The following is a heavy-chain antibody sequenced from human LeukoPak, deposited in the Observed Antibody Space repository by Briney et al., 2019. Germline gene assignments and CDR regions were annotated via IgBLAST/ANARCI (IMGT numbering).Heavy chain of an antibody. Sequence: GGSLRLSCAASGFTVSSNYMSWVRQAPGKGLEWVSVIYSGGSTYYADSAKGRFTISRDNSKNTLYLQMNSLRAEDTAVYYCAREWDYDSSGYYLDYWGQGTLVTVSS. CDR3: AREWDYDSSGYYLDY. CDR2: IYSGGST. J-gene: IGHJ4*02. CDR1: GFTVSSNY. D-gene: IGHD3-22*01. V-gene: IGHV3-66*01.